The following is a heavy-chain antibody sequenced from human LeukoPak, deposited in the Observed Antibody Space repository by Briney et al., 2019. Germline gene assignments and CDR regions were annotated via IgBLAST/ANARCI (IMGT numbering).Heavy chain of an antibody. D-gene: IGHD6-13*01. CDR1: GYSFTNYW. CDR3: ARRIAAAGSIGTRYFDY. V-gene: IGHV5-51*01. J-gene: IGHJ4*02. CDR2: IYPGDSDT. Sequence: GEALKISCKGSGYSFTNYWIGWVRQVPGKGLEWMGTIYPGDSDTKYSTSFQGQVTISADKSISTAYLQWSSLKASDTAIYYCARRIAAAGSIGTRYFDYWGQGTLVTVSS.